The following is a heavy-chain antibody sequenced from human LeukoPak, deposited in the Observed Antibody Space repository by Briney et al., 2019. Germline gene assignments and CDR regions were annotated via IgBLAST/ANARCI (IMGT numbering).Heavy chain of an antibody. CDR3: ARERTRIVGRGAFDI. D-gene: IGHD3-22*01. J-gene: IGHJ3*02. CDR2: IYYSGSP. Sequence: KPSETLSLTCAVSGGSISSYYWCWIRQPPGKGLEWIGYIYYSGSPNYNPSLKSRVTISVDTSKNQFSLKLSSVTAADTAVYYCARERTRIVGRGAFDIWGQGKMVTVSS. CDR1: GGSISSYY. V-gene: IGHV4-59*12.